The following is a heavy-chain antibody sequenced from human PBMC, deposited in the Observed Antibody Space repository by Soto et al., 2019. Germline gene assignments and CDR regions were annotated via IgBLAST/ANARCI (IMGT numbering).Heavy chain of an antibody. Sequence: ASVKVSCKASGYTFTSYGISWVRQAPGQGLEWMGWISAYNGNTNYAQKLQGRVTMTTDTSTSTAYMELRSLRSDDTAVYYCARVGDLDYGVYLVRSPYYYYYYMDVWGKGTTVTVSS. CDR2: ISAYNGNT. CDR1: GYTFTSYG. V-gene: IGHV1-18*01. D-gene: IGHD4-17*01. CDR3: ARVGDLDYGVYLVRSPYYYYYYMDV. J-gene: IGHJ6*03.